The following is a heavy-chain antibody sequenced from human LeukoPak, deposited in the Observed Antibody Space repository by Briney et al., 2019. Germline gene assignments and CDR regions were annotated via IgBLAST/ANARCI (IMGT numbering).Heavy chain of an antibody. J-gene: IGHJ2*01. CDR2: IYTSGST. D-gene: IGHD3-3*01. Sequence: TLSLTCTVSGGSISSGSYYWSWIRQPAGKGLEWIGRIYTSGSTNYNPSLKRRVTLSVDTSKNQFSLKLSSVTAADTAVYYCARDTAYTIFGVVIDYWYFDLWGRGTLVTVSS. V-gene: IGHV4-61*02. CDR1: GGSISSGSYY. CDR3: ARDTAYTIFGVVIDYWYFDL.